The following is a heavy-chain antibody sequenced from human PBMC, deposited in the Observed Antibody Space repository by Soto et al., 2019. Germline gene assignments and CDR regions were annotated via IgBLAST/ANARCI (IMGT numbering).Heavy chain of an antibody. D-gene: IGHD3-3*01. CDR3: ATAGWGHYDFGSGYYTASDGMDV. CDR1: GGTFSSYA. CDR2: IIPIFGTA. V-gene: IGHV1-69*06. J-gene: IGHJ6*02. Sequence: GASVKVSCKASGGTFSSYAISWVRQAPGQGLEWMGGIIPIFGTANYAQKFQGRVTITAVKSTSTAYMELSSLRSEDTAVYYCATAGWGHYDFGSGYYTASDGMDVWGQGTTVTVSS.